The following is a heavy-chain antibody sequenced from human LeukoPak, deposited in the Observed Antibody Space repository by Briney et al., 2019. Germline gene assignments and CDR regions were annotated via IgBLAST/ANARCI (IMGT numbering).Heavy chain of an antibody. Sequence: PGGSLGLSCTVSGFTVSSNSMSWVRQAPGKGLEWVSFIYSDNTHYSDSVKGRFTISRDNSKNTLYLQMNSLRAEDTAVYYCARVRGWMYFDYWGQGTLVTVSS. J-gene: IGHJ4*02. CDR2: IYSDNT. CDR1: GFTVSSNS. V-gene: IGHV3-53*01. D-gene: IGHD6-19*01. CDR3: ARVRGWMYFDY.